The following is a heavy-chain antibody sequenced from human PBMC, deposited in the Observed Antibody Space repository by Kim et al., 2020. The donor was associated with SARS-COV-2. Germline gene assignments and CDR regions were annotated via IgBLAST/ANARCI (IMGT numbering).Heavy chain of an antibody. J-gene: IGHJ6*02. CDR3: ARTGATVTTPPRAYYYYGMDV. V-gene: IGHV1-18*01. Sequence: ASVKVSCKASGYTFTSYGISWVRQAPGQGLEWMGWISAYNGNTNYAQKLQGRVTMTTDTSTSTAYMELRSLRSDDTAVYYCARTGATVTTPPRAYYYYGMDVWGQGTTVTVSS. D-gene: IGHD4-17*01. CDR1: GYTFTSYG. CDR2: ISAYNGNT.